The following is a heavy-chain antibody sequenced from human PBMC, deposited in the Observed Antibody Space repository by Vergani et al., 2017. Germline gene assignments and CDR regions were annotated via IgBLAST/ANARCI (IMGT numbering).Heavy chain of an antibody. D-gene: IGHD3-3*01. CDR3: AKDHYDFWSGYPNLSPFDL. V-gene: IGHV3-9*01. CDR2: TSWNSGSI. J-gene: IGHJ2*01. CDR1: GFTFDDCA. Sequence: EVQLVESGGGLVQPGRSLRLSCAASGFTFDDCAMHWVRQAPGKGLEWVSGTSWNSGSIGYADSVKGRFTISRDNAKNSLYLQMNSLRAEDTALYYCAKDHYDFWSGYPNLSPFDLWGRGTLVTVSS.